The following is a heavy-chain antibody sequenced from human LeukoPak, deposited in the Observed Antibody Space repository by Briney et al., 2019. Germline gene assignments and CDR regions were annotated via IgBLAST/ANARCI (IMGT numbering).Heavy chain of an antibody. CDR3: ARDGKRTMVRGAIDCYGMDV. Sequence: PGASVKVSCKASGYTFTSYGISWVRQAPGQGLEWMGWISAYNGNTNYAQKLQGRVTMTTDTSTSTAYMELRSLRSDDTAVYYCARDGKRTMVRGAIDCYGMDVWGQGTTVTVSS. CDR2: ISAYNGNT. CDR1: GYTFTSYG. D-gene: IGHD3-10*01. J-gene: IGHJ6*02. V-gene: IGHV1-18*01.